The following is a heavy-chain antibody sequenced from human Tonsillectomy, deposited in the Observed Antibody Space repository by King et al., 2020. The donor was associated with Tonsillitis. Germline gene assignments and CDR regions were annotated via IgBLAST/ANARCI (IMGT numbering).Heavy chain of an antibody. J-gene: IGHJ4*02. CDR3: ARYFSGCFDY. CDR2: MYYSGTI. Sequence: QLQLQESGPGVVKPSETLSLTCTVSGGSIGSSDDYWAWIRQPPGKGLEWIGYMYYSGTIFYNPSLKSRITISGGTSDNRFSLKVSSVTAADTAIYFCARYFSGCFDYWGQGALVTVSS. V-gene: IGHV4-39*01. D-gene: IGHD1-26*01. CDR1: GGSIGSSDDY.